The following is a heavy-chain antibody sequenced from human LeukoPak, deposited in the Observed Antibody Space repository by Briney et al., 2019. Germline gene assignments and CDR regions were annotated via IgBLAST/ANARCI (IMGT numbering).Heavy chain of an antibody. J-gene: IGHJ3*02. V-gene: IGHV4-31*03. CDR1: GGSISSGGYY. D-gene: IGHD1-26*01. Sequence: SETLSLTCTVSGGSISSGGYYWSWIRQHPGKGLEWIGYIYYSGSTYYNPSLKSRVTISVDTSKNQFSLKLSSVTAADTAVYYCARDTSGSYYSHAFDIWGQGTMVTVSS. CDR2: IYYSGST. CDR3: ARDTSGSYYSHAFDI.